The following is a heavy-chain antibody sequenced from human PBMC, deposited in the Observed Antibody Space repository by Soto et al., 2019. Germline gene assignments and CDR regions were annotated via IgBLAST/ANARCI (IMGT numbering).Heavy chain of an antibody. CDR3: ANVLKTGYFDY. D-gene: IGHD1-1*01. V-gene: IGHV3-23*01. CDR1: GFTFSSYA. J-gene: IGHJ4*02. CDR2: ISGSGGST. Sequence: GESLKISCAASGFTFSSYAMSWVRQAPGKGLEWVSAISGSGGSTYYADSVKGRFTISRDNSKNTLYLQMNSLRAEDTAVYYCANVLKTGYFDYWGQGTLVTVSS.